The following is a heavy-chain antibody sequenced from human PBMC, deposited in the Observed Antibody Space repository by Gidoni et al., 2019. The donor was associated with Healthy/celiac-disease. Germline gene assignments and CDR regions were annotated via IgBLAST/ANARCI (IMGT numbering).Heavy chain of an antibody. J-gene: IGHJ6*02. CDR3: ANGGTPYYYYGMDV. D-gene: IGHD1-1*01. CDR1: GFTFSSYA. Sequence: EVQLLESGGGLVQHGGSLRRSCAASGFTFSSYAMSWVRQAPGKGLEWVSAISGSVGSTYYADSVKGRFTISRDNSKNTLYLQMNSLRAEDTAVYYCANGGTPYYYYGMDVWGQGTAVTVSS. V-gene: IGHV3-23*01. CDR2: ISGSVGST.